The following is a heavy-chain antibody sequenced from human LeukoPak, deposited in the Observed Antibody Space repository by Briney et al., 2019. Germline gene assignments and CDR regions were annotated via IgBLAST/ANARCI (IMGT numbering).Heavy chain of an antibody. D-gene: IGHD6-13*01. CDR3: ARGGGASSWYTDY. CDR1: GFTFSSYS. CDR2: ISSGSSTI. V-gene: IGHV3-48*02. J-gene: IGHJ4*02. Sequence: GGTLRLSCAASGFTFSSYSLNWVHEAPGKGLYWGAHISSGSSTILYADSLKGRSTISRDNAKNSLHLQMTSLRDEDTSVYCCARGGGASSWYTDYWGRGTLVTVSS.